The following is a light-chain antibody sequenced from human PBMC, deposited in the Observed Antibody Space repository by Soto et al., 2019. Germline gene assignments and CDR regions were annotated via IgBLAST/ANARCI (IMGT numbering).Light chain of an antibody. CDR1: SGDVGGYNY. CDR2: DVS. J-gene: IGLJ1*01. CDR3: SSYTSSSTYV. Sequence: QSALTQPASVSGSPGQSITISCTGTSGDVGGYNYVSWYQQHPGKAPKLMIYDVSNRPSGVSNRFSGSKSGNTASLTISGLQAEDEADYYCSSYTSSSTYVFGTGTKV. V-gene: IGLV2-14*01.